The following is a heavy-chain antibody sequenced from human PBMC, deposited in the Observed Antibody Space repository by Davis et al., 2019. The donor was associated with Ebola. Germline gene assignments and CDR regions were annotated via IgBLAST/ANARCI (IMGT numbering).Heavy chain of an antibody. V-gene: IGHV1-69*13. CDR1: GGIFRNYA. J-gene: IGHJ4*02. CDR2: IIPVLSVT. D-gene: IGHD3-3*01. CDR3: ARDADRAFGVGGLGY. Sequence: AASVKVSCKASGGIFRNYAFNWVRQAPGQGLEWLGGIIPVLSVTNYAQRVHGRITITADESSATAYMELSSLRPDDTAIYYCARDADRAFGVGGLGYWGQGTLITVSS.